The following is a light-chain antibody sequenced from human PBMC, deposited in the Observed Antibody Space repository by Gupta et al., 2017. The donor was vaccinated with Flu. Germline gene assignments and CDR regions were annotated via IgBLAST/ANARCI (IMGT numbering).Light chain of an antibody. V-gene: IGLV2-18*02. CDR2: EVT. Sequence: SVTISCTVTINEIGTYNRVSWYQQTPGPAPKLIIIEVTGRPSGVPARVSGSKSGNTASLTISGLQAEDEADYYCSSYTSSATLLFCGGTKLTVL. CDR1: INEIGTYNR. CDR3: SSYTSSATLL. J-gene: IGLJ2*01.